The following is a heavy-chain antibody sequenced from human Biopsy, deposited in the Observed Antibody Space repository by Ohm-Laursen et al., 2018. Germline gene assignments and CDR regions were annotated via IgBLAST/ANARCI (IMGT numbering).Heavy chain of an antibody. CDR3: ARVREGGLLDY. D-gene: IGHD3-16*01. CDR2: VSTYNGNT. V-gene: IGHV1-18*04. CDR1: GYNFNAYY. J-gene: IGHJ4*02. Sequence: ASVKVSCKASGYNFNAYYMRWVRQAPRQGLEWMGWVSTYNGNTEYEQKFQGRVTMTTDTSANTAYMELRSLRSDDTAVYFCARVREGGLLDYWGQGILVTVSS.